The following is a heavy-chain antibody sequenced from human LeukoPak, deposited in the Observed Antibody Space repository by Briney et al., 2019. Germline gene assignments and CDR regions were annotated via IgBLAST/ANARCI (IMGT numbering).Heavy chain of an antibody. CDR3: ALGSGSYSY. Sequence: SGTLSLTCTVSGGSISSYYWSWIRQPPGKGLEWIGYIYYSGSTNYNPSLKSRVTISVDTSKNQFSLKLSSVTAADTAVYYCALGSGSYSYWGQGTLVTVSS. CDR2: IYYSGST. CDR1: GGSISSYY. J-gene: IGHJ4*02. V-gene: IGHV4-59*01. D-gene: IGHD1-26*01.